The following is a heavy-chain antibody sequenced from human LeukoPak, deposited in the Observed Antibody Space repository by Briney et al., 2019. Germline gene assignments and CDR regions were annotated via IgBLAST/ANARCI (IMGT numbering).Heavy chain of an antibody. CDR3: ARVLYSSSWYDIDS. CDR1: GGSISSRDYY. Sequence: KPSETLSLTCTVSGGSISSRDYYWSWIRQPPGKGLEWIGYIYSRGTTNYNPSLRSRGTISVDTSRNQFSLKLSSVTAADTAVYYCARVLYSSSWYDIDSWGQGTLVTVSS. V-gene: IGHV4-30-4*01. J-gene: IGHJ4*02. D-gene: IGHD6-13*01. CDR2: IYSRGTT.